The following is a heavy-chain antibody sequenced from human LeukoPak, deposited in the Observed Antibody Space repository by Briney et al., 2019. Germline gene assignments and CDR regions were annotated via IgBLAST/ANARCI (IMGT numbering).Heavy chain of an antibody. CDR3: TRVGYIDEGIDY. V-gene: IGHV3-7*04. J-gene: IGHJ4*02. CDR2: IKQDGSKK. CDR1: GFPFSSYW. Sequence: GGSLRPSCVASGFPFSSYWMTWVRQAPGKGLEWVANIKQDGSKKSYVDSVKGRFTISRDNAKNSLYLQMNSLRAEDTAIYYCTRVGYIDEGIDYWGRGTLVTVSS. D-gene: IGHD5-24*01.